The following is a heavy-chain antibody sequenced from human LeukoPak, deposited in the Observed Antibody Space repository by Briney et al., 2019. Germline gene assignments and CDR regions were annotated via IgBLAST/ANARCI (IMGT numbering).Heavy chain of an antibody. CDR3: ARGSGDILTGYPDY. V-gene: IGHV4-34*01. J-gene: IGHJ4*02. CDR2: INHSGST. Sequence: GSLRLSCAASGFTFSSYAMSWIRQPPGKGLEWIGEINHSGSTNYNPSLKSRVTISVDTSKNQFSLKLSSVTAADTAVYYCARGSGDILTGYPDYWGQGTLVTVFS. CDR1: GFTFSSYA. D-gene: IGHD3-9*01.